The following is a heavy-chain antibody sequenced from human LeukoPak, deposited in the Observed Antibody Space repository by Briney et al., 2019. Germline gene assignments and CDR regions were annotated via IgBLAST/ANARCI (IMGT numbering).Heavy chain of an antibody. CDR2: ISGSGGST. J-gene: IGHJ5*02. V-gene: IGHV3-23*01. CDR1: GFTFSSYA. D-gene: IGHD2-21*01. Sequence: GGSLRLSCAASGFTFSSYAMSWVRQAPGKGLEWVSAISGSGGSTYYADSVKGRFTISRDNSKNTLYLQMNSLRAEDTAVYYCAKTIGKMVGIPTDWFDPWGQGTLVTVSS. CDR3: AKTIGKMVGIPTDWFDP.